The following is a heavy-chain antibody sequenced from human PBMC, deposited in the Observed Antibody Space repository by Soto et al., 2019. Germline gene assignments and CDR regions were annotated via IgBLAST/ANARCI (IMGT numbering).Heavy chain of an antibody. D-gene: IGHD3-10*01. Sequence: PGGSLRLSCAASRSTFRNYGMSWVRQGPGKGLEWVSGISPTGEQRFYVDSVKGRFFISRDNSQNTLSLEMSNLRADDTAVYYCAKRYGSGSYRDFNSYYGMDIWGQGTSVTVS. V-gene: IGHV3-23*01. CDR2: ISPTGEQR. J-gene: IGHJ6*02. CDR3: AKRYGSGSYRDFNSYYGMDI. CDR1: RSTFRNYG.